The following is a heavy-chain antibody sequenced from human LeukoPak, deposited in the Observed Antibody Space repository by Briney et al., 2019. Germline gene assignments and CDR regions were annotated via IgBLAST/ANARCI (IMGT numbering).Heavy chain of an antibody. CDR1: GFTFDDYA. J-gene: IGHJ4*02. Sequence: GRSLRLSCAASGFTFDDYAMHWVRQAPGKGLEWVSSISSSSSYIYYADSVKGRFTISRDNAKNSLYLQMNSLRAEDTAVYYCARWPGRMEPNWGQGTLVTVSS. CDR2: ISSSSSYI. D-gene: IGHD1-26*01. V-gene: IGHV3-21*01. CDR3: ARWPGRMEPN.